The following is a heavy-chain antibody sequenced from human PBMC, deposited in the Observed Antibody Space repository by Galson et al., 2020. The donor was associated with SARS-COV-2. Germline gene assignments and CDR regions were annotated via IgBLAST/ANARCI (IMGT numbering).Heavy chain of an antibody. CDR2: ISSSGSYT. Sequence: GESLKIPCAASGFTFSDYYMSWIRQAPGKGLEWVSYISSSGSYTNYGDSVKGRFTISRDNAKNSLYLQMNSLRAEDTAVYYCARNGRDCSGGICYGAEYFQRWGQGTLVTVPA. D-gene: IGHD2-15*01. CDR1: GFTFSDYY. CDR3: ARNGRDCSGGICYGAEYFQR. J-gene: IGHJ1*01. V-gene: IGHV3-11*06.